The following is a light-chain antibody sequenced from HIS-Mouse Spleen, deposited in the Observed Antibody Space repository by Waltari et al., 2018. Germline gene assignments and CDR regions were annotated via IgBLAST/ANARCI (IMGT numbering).Light chain of an antibody. J-gene: IGLJ2*01. CDR1: ALPKQS. CDR3: QSADSSGTYSVV. CDR2: KDS. Sequence: SYELTQPPSVSVSPGQTARITCSGDALPKQSAYCYQPKPGQAPVLVIYKDSERPSGIPERFSGSSSGTTVTLTISGVQAEDEADYYCQSADSSGTYSVVFGGGTKLTVL. V-gene: IGLV3-25*03.